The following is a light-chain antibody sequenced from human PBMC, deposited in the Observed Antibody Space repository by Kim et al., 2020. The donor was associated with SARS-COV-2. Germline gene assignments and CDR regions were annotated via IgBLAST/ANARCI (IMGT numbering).Light chain of an antibody. J-gene: IGLJ2*01. Sequence: VSPGQTASIPCSGDKLGDKYACWYQQKPGQSPVLVIYQDSKRPSGIPERFSGSNSGNTATLTISGTQAMDEADYYCQAWDSSTGVFGGGTKLTVL. CDR3: QAWDSSTGV. V-gene: IGLV3-1*01. CDR1: KLGDKY. CDR2: QDS.